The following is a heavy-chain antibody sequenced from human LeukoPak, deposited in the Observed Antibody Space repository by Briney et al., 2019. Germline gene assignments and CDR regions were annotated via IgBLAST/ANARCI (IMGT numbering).Heavy chain of an antibody. CDR1: GFTFRRYA. V-gene: IGHV3-23*01. CDR3: AKAASLTGYYFDN. D-gene: IGHD3-9*01. CDR2: VTGSGGSS. J-gene: IGHJ4*02. Sequence: PGGSLRLSCSASGFTFRRYAMSWVRQAPGKGLEWVSAVTGSGGSSYYADSVNGRFTMSRDNSKSTVDLQMNSLRVEDTAVYYCAKAASLTGYYFDNWGQGTLVIVSS.